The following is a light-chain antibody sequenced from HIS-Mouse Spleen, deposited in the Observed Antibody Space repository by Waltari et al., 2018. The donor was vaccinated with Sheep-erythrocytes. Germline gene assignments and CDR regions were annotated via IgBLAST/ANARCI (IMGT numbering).Light chain of an antibody. CDR1: KLGDKY. J-gene: IGLJ2*01. V-gene: IGLV3-1*01. CDR3: QAWDSSTVV. CDR2: QDS. Sequence: SYELTQPPSVSVSPGQTASITCSGDKLGDKYACWYQQKPGQSTVLVIYQDSKRPSGIPERFSGSNSGNRATLTIGGTQAMDEADYYCQAWDSSTVVFGGGTKLTVL.